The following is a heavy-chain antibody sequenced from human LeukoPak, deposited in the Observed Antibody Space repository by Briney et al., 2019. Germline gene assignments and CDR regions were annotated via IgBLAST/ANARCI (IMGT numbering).Heavy chain of an antibody. D-gene: IGHD4/OR15-4a*01. J-gene: IGHJ5*02. CDR2: IYGSGST. V-gene: IGHV4-59*12. CDR3: ARSTMVNTATGWFDP. CDR1: SGSIGSYY. Sequence: SETLSLTCTVSSGSIGSYYWSWIRQPPGKGLEWIGYIYGSGSTNFNPSLKSRVTMSVDTSKNQISLKLSFVTAADTAMYYCARSTMVNTATGWFDPWGQGMLVTVSS.